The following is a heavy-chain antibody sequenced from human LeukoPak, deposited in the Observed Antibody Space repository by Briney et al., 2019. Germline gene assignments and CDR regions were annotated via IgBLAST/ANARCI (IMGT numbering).Heavy chain of an antibody. V-gene: IGHV3-49*03. CDR1: GFTFGDYA. Sequence: GGSLRLSCTASGFTFGDYAMSWFRHAPGKALEWVGFIRSRAYGGTTEDAASVKGRFTISRDDSKSIAYLQMNSLKIEDTAVYYCTREGPSGLAARPDSWGQGTLVTVSS. CDR2: IRSRAYGGTT. CDR3: TREGPSGLAARPDS. D-gene: IGHD6-6*01. J-gene: IGHJ4*02.